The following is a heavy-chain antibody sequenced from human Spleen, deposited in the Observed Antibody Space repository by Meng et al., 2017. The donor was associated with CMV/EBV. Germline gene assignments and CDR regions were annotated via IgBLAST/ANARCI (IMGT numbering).Heavy chain of an antibody. D-gene: IGHD1-14*01. CDR2: ISGSGGST. V-gene: IGHV3-23*01. CDR1: GFTFSNSG. Sequence: GESLKISCAASGFTFSNSGMHWVRQAPGKGLEWVSAISGSGGSTYYADSVKGRFTISRDNSKNTLYLQMNSLRAEDTAVYYCAKHGSEGYYYGMDVWGQGTTVTVSS. CDR3: AKHGSEGYYYGMDV. J-gene: IGHJ6*02.